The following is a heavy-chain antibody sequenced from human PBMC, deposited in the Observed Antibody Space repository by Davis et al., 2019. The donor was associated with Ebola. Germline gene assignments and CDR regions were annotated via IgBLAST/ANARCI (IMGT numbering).Heavy chain of an antibody. D-gene: IGHD6-19*01. CDR2: INVGNGDT. CDR1: RGTLSSYA. Sequence: SVPVSCKASRGTLSSYAIHWVRQAPGQGLEGMGWINVGNGDTKYSQKFRDRVTITRNTSASTSYMELSSLRFEDTAVFYCARGTTVSGTRGPSWFDPWGPGTLVTVS. CDR3: ARGTTVSGTRGPSWFDP. J-gene: IGHJ5*02. V-gene: IGHV1-3*01.